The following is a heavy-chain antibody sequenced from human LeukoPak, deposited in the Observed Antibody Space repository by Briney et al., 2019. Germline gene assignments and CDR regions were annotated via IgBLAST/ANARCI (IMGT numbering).Heavy chain of an antibody. V-gene: IGHV1-69*13. CDR3: ARGGYSYGPKNYYYYGMDV. CDR2: IIPIFGTA. Sequence: SVKVSCKASGGTFSSYAISWVRQAPGQGLEWMGGIIPIFGTANYAQKFQGRVTITADESTSTAYMELSSLRSEDTAVYYCARGGYSYGPKNYYYYGMDVWGQGTTVTVSS. CDR1: GGTFSSYA. D-gene: IGHD5-18*01. J-gene: IGHJ6*02.